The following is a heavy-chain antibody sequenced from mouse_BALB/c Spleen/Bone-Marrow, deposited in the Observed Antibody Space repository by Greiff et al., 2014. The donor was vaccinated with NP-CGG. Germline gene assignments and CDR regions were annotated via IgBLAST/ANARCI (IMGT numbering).Heavy chain of an antibody. CDR3: ARQRGKYPYYYALDY. J-gene: IGHJ4*01. CDR2: ISGGGSYT. V-gene: IGHV5-6*01. CDR1: GFTFSNFG. Sequence: EVKLVESGGDLVKPGGSLRLSCAASGFTFSNFGMSWVRQTPDKRLEWVATISGGGSYTYYPDSVEWRFTIYRDNAKNTLYLQMSSMKTEVTAMYYCARQRGKYPYYYALDYWGQGSSVTVSS. D-gene: IGHD5-1-1*01.